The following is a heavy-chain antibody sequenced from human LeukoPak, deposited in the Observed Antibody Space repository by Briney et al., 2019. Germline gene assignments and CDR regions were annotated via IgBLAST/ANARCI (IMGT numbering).Heavy chain of an antibody. J-gene: IGHJ5*02. CDR3: ARHATRSGRLWFGKLSPSWFDP. CDR2: IYYSGAT. D-gene: IGHD3-10*01. Sequence: PSETLSLTCTVSGGSISTPSYYWGWIRQPPGKGLEWIGSIYYSGATYYYPSLKSRVTMSVDTSNNLFSLRLTSVIAAHTASYYGARHATRSGRLWFGKLSPSWFDPWGQGTLVTVSS. CDR1: GGSISTPSYY. V-gene: IGHV4-39*01.